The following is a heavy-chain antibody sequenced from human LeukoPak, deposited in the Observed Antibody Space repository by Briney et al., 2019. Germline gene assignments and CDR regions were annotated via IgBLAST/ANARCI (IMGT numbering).Heavy chain of an antibody. J-gene: IGHJ4*02. D-gene: IGHD6-13*01. CDR3: ARITPAGRQLDY. Sequence: GSGATLVNPTQTLTLTCTFSGFSLSTSGMCVSWIRQPPGKALEWLARIDWDDDKYYSTSLKTRLTISKDTSKNQVVLTMTNMDPVDTATYYCARITPAGRQLDYWGQGTLVTVSS. V-gene: IGHV2-70*11. CDR1: GFSLSTSGMC. CDR2: IDWDDDK.